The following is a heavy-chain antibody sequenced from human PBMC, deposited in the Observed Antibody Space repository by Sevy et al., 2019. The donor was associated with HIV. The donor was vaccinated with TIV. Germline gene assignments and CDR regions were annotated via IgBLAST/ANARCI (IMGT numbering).Heavy chain of an antibody. D-gene: IGHD6-13*01. CDR2: IGYDGNNQ. J-gene: IGHJ4*02. CDR1: GFTFSSYG. Sequence: GGSLRLSCAASGFTFSSYGMHWVRQAPGKGLEWVAVIGYDGNNQYYADSVKGRFTISRDNSKNMLYLQMNSLRPEDTAVYYCARDQHHVGWPLDYWGQGTLVTVSS. V-gene: IGHV3-33*01. CDR3: ARDQHHVGWPLDY.